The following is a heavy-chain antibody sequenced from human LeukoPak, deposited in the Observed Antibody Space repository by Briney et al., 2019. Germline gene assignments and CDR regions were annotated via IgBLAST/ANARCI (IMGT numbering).Heavy chain of an antibody. CDR3: AREEYCSGGSCFFDP. V-gene: IGHV3-33*08. CDR2: IWYDGSNK. Sequence: GGSLRLSCAASGFTFDDYSMHWVRQAPGKGLEWVAVIWYDGSNKYYADSVKGRFTISRDNSKNTLYLQMNSLRAEDTAVYYCAREEYCSGGSCFFDPWGQGTLVTVSS. J-gene: IGHJ5*02. D-gene: IGHD2-15*01. CDR1: GFTFDDYS.